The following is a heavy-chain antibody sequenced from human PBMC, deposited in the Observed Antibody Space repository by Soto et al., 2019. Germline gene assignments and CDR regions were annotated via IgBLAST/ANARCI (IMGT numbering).Heavy chain of an antibody. CDR2: ISSRGTVK. CDR3: PTHRWVHX. J-gene: IGHJ4*02. Sequence: PGGSLGLSCAASGFTFSNYEMNWVRQAPGKGLEWISYISSRGTVKYHADSVKVRFTISIDDAKNSLYLKMNSLRAEDTAVYYCPTHRWVHXWGQGTLVTVSX. CDR1: GFTFSNYE. V-gene: IGHV3-48*03.